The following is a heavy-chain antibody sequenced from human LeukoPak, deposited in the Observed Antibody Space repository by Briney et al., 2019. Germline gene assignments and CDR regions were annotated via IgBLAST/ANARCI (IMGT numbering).Heavy chain of an antibody. Sequence: GGSLRLSCAASGFTVSTNYMSWVRQAPGKGLEWVSVIYGGGDAYYADSVKGRFTISRDNSKNSLYLQMNSLRAEDTAVYYCARNWNYDYWGQGTLVTVSS. V-gene: IGHV3-66*01. D-gene: IGHD1-7*01. J-gene: IGHJ4*02. CDR1: GFTVSTNY. CDR2: IYGGGDA. CDR3: ARNWNYDY.